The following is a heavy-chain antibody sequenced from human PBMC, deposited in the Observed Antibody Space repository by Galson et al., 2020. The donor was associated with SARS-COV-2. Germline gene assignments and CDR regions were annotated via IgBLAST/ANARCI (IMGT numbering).Heavy chain of an antibody. CDR3: ARHRVPAAIGDAFDI. V-gene: IGHV1-18*01. CDR2: ISAYNGNT. J-gene: IGHJ3*02. CDR1: GYTFTSYG. Sequence: ASVKVSCKASGYTFTSYGISWVRQAPGQGLEWMGWISAYNGNTNYAQKLQGRVTMTTDTSTSTAYMELRSLRSDDTAVYYCARHRVPAAIGDAFDIWGQGTMVTVSS. D-gene: IGHD2-2*02.